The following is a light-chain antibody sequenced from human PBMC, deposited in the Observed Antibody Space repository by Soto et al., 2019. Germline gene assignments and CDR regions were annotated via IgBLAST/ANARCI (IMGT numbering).Light chain of an antibody. Sequence: TQSPVTLSLSPGDRATLSCRASQSVSRSYLGWYQQKPGQAPRLLMYGASIRAAGVPDRFSGSGSGTEFTLTISRLEPEDFTVYYCHHYETFGQGTKVDIK. CDR3: HHYET. CDR1: QSVSRSY. CDR2: GAS. J-gene: IGKJ1*01. V-gene: IGKV3-20*01.